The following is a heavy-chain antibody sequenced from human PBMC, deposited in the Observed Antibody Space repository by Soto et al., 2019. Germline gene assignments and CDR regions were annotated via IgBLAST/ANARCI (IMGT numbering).Heavy chain of an antibody. V-gene: IGHV3-33*01. CDR1: GFTFSSYG. CDR3: ARGGEVFLSDDNYYYVRAF. J-gene: IGHJ6*02. Sequence: GGSLRLSCAASGFTFSSYGMHWVRQAPGKGLEWVAVIWYDGSNKYYADSVKGRFTISRDNSKNTLYLQMNSLRAEDTAVYYCARGGEVFLSDDNYYYVRAFGAQGTTDPVS. CDR2: IWYDGSNK. D-gene: IGHD3-16*02.